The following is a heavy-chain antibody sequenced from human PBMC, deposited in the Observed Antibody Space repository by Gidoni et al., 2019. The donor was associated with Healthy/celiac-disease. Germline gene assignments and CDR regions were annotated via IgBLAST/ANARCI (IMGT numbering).Heavy chain of an antibody. CDR3: AAKDSSGWLDYYYGMDV. CDR2: IYTSGST. J-gene: IGHJ6*02. V-gene: IGHV4-61*02. D-gene: IGHD6-19*01. CDR1: GGSISSGRYY. Sequence: QVQLQESGPGLVQPSQTLSLTCTVSGGSISSGRYYWSWIRQPAGKGLEWIGLIYTSGSTNYNPSLKSRVTISVDTSKNQFSLKLSSVTAADTAVYYCAAKDSSGWLDYYYGMDVWGQGTTVTVSS.